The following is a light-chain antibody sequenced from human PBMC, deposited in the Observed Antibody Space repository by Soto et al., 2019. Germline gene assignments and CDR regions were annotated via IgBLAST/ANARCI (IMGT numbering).Light chain of an antibody. Sequence: QSALTQPASVSGSPGESITISCTGTRSDVGSYNSIAWYQQHPGKAPRVMIFEVTKRPSGISNRFSGSKSGSTASLTISGFQGEDEADYFCFSYAGDSTWVFGGGTKLTAL. V-gene: IGLV2-23*02. J-gene: IGLJ3*02. CDR1: RSDVGSYNS. CDR2: EVT. CDR3: FSYAGDSTWV.